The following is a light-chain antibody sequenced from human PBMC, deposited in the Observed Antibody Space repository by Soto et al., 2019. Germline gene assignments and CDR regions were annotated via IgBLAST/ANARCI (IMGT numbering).Light chain of an antibody. CDR1: HSIDFY. J-gene: IGKJ1*01. CDR2: GAS. Sequence: VHITQSPYTRSASVVDRDTLTWRARHSIDFYLSWYQQKPGQAPKLVLYGASNLQSGRPSMFSGSGFGSDFALTXXSXQPDDFATYSCQQSYITRTLGQGTKV. CDR3: QQSYITRT. V-gene: IGKV1-39*01.